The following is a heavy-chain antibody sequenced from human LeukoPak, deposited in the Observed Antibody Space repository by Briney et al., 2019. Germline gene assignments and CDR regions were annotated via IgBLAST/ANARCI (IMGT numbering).Heavy chain of an antibody. CDR1: GGTFSSYA. CDR3: ARDRGSYSDY. Sequence: ASVKVSCKASGGTFSSYAISWVRQAPGQGLEWVGWINPNSGGTNYTQKFQGRVTMTRDTSISTAYMELSRLRSDDTAVYYCARDRGSYSDYWGQGTLVTVSS. J-gene: IGHJ4*02. D-gene: IGHD3-16*01. CDR2: INPNSGGT. V-gene: IGHV1-2*02.